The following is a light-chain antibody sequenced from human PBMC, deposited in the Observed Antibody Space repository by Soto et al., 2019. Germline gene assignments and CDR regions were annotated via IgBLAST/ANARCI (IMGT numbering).Light chain of an antibody. CDR3: QHYNNWPPET. J-gene: IGKJ1*01. Sequence: EIVLTQSPGTLSLSPGERATLSCRASQSVTRDYLAWYQQKPGQAPRLLIYGASTRATGVPARFSGSGSGTEFTLTISSLQSEDFAVYYCQHYNNWPPETFGQGTKVDIK. V-gene: IGKV3-15*01. CDR1: QSVTRD. CDR2: GAS.